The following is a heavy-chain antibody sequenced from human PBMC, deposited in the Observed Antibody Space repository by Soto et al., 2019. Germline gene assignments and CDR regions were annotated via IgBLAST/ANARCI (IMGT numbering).Heavy chain of an antibody. CDR1: GFTFSSYC. V-gene: IGHV3-30*18. CDR2: ISYDGSNK. J-gene: IGHJ6*02. CDR3: AKDFNYYYYGMDV. Sequence: GGSLRLSCTASGFTFSSYCMHWVRQAPGKGLEWVAVISYDGSNKYYADSVKGRFTISRDNSKNTLYLQMNSLRAEDTAVYYCAKDFNYYYYGMDVWGQGTTVTVSS.